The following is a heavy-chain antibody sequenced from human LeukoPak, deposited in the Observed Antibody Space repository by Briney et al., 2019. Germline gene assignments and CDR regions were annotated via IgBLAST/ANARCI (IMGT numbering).Heavy chain of an antibody. CDR3: ARDSDDYEGFDY. V-gene: IGHV3-21*01. CDR2: ISSSSSYI. CDR1: GFTFSSYS. J-gene: IGHJ4*02. Sequence: PGGSLRLSCAASGFTFSSYSMNWVRQAPGKGLEWVSSISSSSSYIYYADSVKGRFTISRDKAKNSLYLQMNSLRAEDTAVYYCARDSDDYEGFDYWGQGTLVTVSS. D-gene: IGHD3-16*01.